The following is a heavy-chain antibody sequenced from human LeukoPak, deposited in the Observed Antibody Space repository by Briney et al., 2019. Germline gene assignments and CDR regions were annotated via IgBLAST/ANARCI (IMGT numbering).Heavy chain of an antibody. CDR3: AKANWGGDYYFYYGLDV. D-gene: IGHD7-27*01. CDR1: GFPFSSYS. J-gene: IGHJ6*02. Sequence: GGSLSLSCAASGFPFSSYSMNWVRQAPGKGLEWVSSISSSSSYIYYADSVKGRFTISRDNAKNSLYLQMNSLRAEDTAVYYCAKANWGGDYYFYYGLDVRGQGTTVTVSS. V-gene: IGHV3-21*04. CDR2: ISSSSSYI.